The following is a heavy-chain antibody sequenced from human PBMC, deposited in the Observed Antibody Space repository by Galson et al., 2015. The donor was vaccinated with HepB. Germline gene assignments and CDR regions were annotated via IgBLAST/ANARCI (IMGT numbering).Heavy chain of an antibody. CDR2: IIPILGIA. Sequence: SVKVSCKASGGTFSSYAISWVRQAPGQGLEWMGRIIPILGIANYAQKLQGRVTITADKSTSTAYMELSSLRSEDTAVYYCASMQGGSYESIVDYWGQGTLVTVSS. J-gene: IGHJ4*02. D-gene: IGHD1-26*01. V-gene: IGHV1-69*04. CDR3: ASMQGGSYESIVDY. CDR1: GGTFSSYA.